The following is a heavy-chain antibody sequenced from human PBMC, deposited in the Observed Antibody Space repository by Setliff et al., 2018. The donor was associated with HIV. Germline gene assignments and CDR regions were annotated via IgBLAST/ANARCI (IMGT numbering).Heavy chain of an antibody. CDR3: ARACGCGGARYYLDS. Sequence: GGSLRLSCEGSGFTFRSYDMHWVRQTPDKGLEWLAIISNDGSEINYGDSAKGRFTISRDDSKNTVYLQMNSLRTEDSAVYYCARACGCGGARYYLDSWGQGTLVTVS. J-gene: IGHJ4*02. V-gene: IGHV3-30*03. CDR2: ISNDGSEI. CDR1: GFTFRSYD. D-gene: IGHD3-16*01.